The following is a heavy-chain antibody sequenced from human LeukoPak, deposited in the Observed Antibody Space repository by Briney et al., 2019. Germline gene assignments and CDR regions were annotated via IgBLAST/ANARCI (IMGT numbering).Heavy chain of an antibody. Sequence: GGSLRLSCAASGFSFNEYWMHWVRQAPGKGLRWVSRINSDGSSTSYADSVKGRFTISRDNAKNTLYLQMNSLRAEDTAVYYCARAVAAGPLDYWGQGTLVTVSS. CDR1: GFSFNEYW. CDR2: INSDGSST. V-gene: IGHV3-74*01. CDR3: ARAVAAGPLDY. J-gene: IGHJ4*02. D-gene: IGHD6-19*01.